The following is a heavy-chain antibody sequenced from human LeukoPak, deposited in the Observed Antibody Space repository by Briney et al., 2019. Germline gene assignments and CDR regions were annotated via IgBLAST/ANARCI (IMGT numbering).Heavy chain of an antibody. V-gene: IGHV1-69*06. CDR1: GGTFSSYA. CDR2: IIPIFGTA. Sequence: SVKVSCKASGGTFSSYAISWVRQAPGQGLEWMGGIIPIFGTANYAQKFQGRVTITADKSTSTAYMELSSLRSEDTAVYYCARSGDEWELPTHFDYWGQGTLVTVSS. J-gene: IGHJ4*02. CDR3: ARSGDEWELPTHFDY. D-gene: IGHD1-26*01.